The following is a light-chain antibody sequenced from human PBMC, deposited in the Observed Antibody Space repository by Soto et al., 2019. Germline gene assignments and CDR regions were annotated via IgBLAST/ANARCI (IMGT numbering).Light chain of an antibody. Sequence: QSVLTQPPSASGTPGQRVTISCSGSSSNIGSNTVNWYQQLPGTAPKLLIYSNNQRPSGVPDRFSGYKSGTSASLAISGLQSEDEAEYYCAAWDDSRNGCVFGGGTKLTVL. J-gene: IGLJ3*02. V-gene: IGLV1-44*01. CDR1: SSNIGSNT. CDR2: SNN. CDR3: AAWDDSRNGCV.